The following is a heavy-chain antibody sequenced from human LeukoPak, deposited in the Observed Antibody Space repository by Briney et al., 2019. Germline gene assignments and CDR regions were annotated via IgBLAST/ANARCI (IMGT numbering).Heavy chain of an antibody. CDR2: ISYDGSNK. CDR1: GFTFSSYA. Sequence: GGSLRLSCAASGFTFSSYAMHWVRQAPGKGLEWVAVISYDGSNKYYADSVKGRFTISRDNSKNTLYLQMNSLRAEDTAVYYCARDGLVCSGGSCYSDYWGQGTLVTVSS. V-gene: IGHV3-30*04. J-gene: IGHJ4*02. D-gene: IGHD2-15*01. CDR3: ARDGLVCSGGSCYSDY.